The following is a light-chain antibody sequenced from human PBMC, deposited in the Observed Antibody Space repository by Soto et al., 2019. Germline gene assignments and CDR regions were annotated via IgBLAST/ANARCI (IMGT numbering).Light chain of an antibody. CDR1: SGDIGSYNR. V-gene: IGLV2-14*01. CDR3: GSYAGSDTYV. Sequence: QSALTQPASVSGSPGQSITISCTGTSGDIGSYNRVSWYQQHPGKAPKLIIYEVTDRPSGVSNRFSGSKSGNTASLTISGLQAEDEADYYCGSYAGSDTYVFGTGTKLTVL. CDR2: EVT. J-gene: IGLJ1*01.